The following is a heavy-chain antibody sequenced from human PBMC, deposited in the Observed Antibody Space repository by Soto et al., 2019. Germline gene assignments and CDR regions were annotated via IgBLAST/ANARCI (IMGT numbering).Heavy chain of an antibody. Sequence: QLVESGGGLVQPGGSLRLSCAASGFSFSNYWMHWVRQVPGKGLVWVSVINSDGSSTRNADSVKGRFTISRDNAKNTLYLQMNSLRAEDTAVYYCARGGGHCSSTSCPYVVDYWGQGTRVTVSS. D-gene: IGHD2-2*01. CDR1: GFSFSNYW. CDR3: ARGGGHCSSTSCPYVVDY. J-gene: IGHJ4*02. V-gene: IGHV3-74*01. CDR2: INSDGSST.